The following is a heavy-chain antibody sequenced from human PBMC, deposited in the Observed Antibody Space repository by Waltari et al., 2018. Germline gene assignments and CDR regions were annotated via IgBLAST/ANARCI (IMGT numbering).Heavy chain of an antibody. CDR1: GYTLTELS. CDR2: FDPEEGET. V-gene: IGHV1-24*01. D-gene: IGHD3-10*01. CDR3: ATTTYGSGSYYYEAFDAFDI. J-gene: IGHJ3*02. Sequence: QVQLVQSGAEVKKPGASVKVSCKVSGYTLTELSMHWVRQAPGKGLEWMGGFDPEEGETIYAQKFQGRVTMTEDTSTDTAYMELSSLRSEDTAVYYCATTTYGSGSYYYEAFDAFDIWGQGTMVTVSS.